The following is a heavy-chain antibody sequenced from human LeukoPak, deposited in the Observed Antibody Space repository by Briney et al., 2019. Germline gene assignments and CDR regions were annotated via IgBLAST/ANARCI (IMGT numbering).Heavy chain of an antibody. Sequence: SLRVSCKASGGTFSSYAISSVRQAPGQGLEWMGRIIPVFGIANYAQKLQGRVTITADKSTSTAYMELSSLRSEDTAVYYCASDLAAAGTLSYWGQGTLVTVSS. CDR3: ASDLAAAGTLSY. J-gene: IGHJ4*02. CDR1: GGTFSSYA. D-gene: IGHD6-13*01. V-gene: IGHV1-69*04. CDR2: IIPVFGIA.